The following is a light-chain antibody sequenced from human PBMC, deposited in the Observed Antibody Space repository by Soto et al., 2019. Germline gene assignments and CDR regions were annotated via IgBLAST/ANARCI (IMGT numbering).Light chain of an antibody. CDR3: QQYIDSPRT. CDR1: QTVNRNY. CDR2: GVS. J-gene: IGKJ1*01. Sequence: EIVLTKSPGTLALSLGDGATLSCRASQTVNRNYLAWYHQKPGQPPRLLIYGVSNRATGVPDRFSGGGSGTDFTLTIVSLEPDDFGTYYCQQYIDSPRTFGQGTRVEVK. V-gene: IGKV3-20*01.